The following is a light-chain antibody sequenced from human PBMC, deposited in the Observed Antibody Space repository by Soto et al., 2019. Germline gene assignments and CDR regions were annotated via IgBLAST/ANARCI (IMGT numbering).Light chain of an antibody. CDR1: QSVSSSY. CDR3: QQFGNSPYT. Sequence: EIVLTQSPGTLSLSPGERATLSCRASQSVSSSYLAWYQQKPGQAPRLLIYGASSRATGIPDRFSGSGSGTVCTLTISRLEPEDFGVYYCQQFGNSPYTFGQGTRLEIK. V-gene: IGKV3-20*01. CDR2: GAS. J-gene: IGKJ2*01.